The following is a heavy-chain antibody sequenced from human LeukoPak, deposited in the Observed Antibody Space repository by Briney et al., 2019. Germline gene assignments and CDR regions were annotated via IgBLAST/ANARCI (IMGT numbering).Heavy chain of an antibody. V-gene: IGHV3-74*01. CDR1: GFTFSSHW. CDR2: INTDGSSI. D-gene: IGHD6-13*01. J-gene: IGHJ6*02. Sequence: GGSLRLSCAASGFTFSSHWMEWVRQAPGKGLGWVSRINTDGSSIIYADSVKGRFTISRDNAKNTLYLQMNSLRAEDTAVYYCARLGSSSWYVRLYYYYYGMDVWGQGTTVTVSS. CDR3: ARLGSSSWYVRLYYYYYGMDV.